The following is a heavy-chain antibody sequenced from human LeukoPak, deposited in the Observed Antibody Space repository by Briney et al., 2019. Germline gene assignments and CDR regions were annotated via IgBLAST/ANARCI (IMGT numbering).Heavy chain of an antibody. Sequence: SETLSLTCTVSGGSISSYYWTWIRQPPGKGLEWIGYIYYSGTTNYNPSFDKSRVTISLDTSKNQFSLKLSSVTAADTDLYYCARGYSSSSYYFEYWGQGILVTVSS. D-gene: IGHD6-6*01. CDR3: ARGYSSSSYYFEY. CDR2: IYYSGTT. V-gene: IGHV4-59*01. CDR1: GGSISSYY. J-gene: IGHJ4*02.